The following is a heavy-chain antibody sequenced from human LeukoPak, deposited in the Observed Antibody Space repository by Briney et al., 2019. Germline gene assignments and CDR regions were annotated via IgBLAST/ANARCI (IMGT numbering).Heavy chain of an antibody. J-gene: IGHJ4*02. CDR2: ISGYNANT. CDR3: ARDRWLGHLLFNDY. D-gene: IGHD3-10*01. CDR1: GYTFTNFR. Sequence: ASVKVSCKPSGYTFTNFRISWVRQAPGQGLEWIGWISGYNANTVYAQKFQGRVTMTTDTSTSTAYMELTGLTSDDTAVYYCARDRWLGHLLFNDYWGQGTLVTVSS. V-gene: IGHV1-18*04.